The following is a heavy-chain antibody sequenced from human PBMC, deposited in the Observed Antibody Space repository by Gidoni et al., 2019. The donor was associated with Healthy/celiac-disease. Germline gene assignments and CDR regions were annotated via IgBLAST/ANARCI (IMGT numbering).Heavy chain of an antibody. CDR1: GSTLSSYG. CDR2: ISYDGSNK. CDR3: AKTRVLCGGDCYAIFDY. V-gene: IGHV3-30*18. Sequence: QVQLVESVGGVVQPGRSLILYCAASGSTLSSYGMHWVRQAPGKGLEWGAVISYDGSNKYYADSVKGRFTISRDNSKNTLYLQMNSLRAEDTAVYYCAKTRVLCGGDCYAIFDYWGQGTLVTVSS. J-gene: IGHJ4*02. D-gene: IGHD2-21*02.